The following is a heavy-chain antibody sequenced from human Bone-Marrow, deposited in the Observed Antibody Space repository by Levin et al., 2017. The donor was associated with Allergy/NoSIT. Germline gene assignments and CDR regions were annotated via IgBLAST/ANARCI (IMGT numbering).Heavy chain of an antibody. V-gene: IGHV3-64*01. J-gene: IGHJ4*02. CDR3: ARDLSGNGGNSLGYFDY. Sequence: LSLTCAASGFSFSNYAMDWVRQAPGKGLEYVSAISNNGDNTYYTNSVKGRFTISRDNSKNTLYLQMGSLRAEDMAVYYCARDLSGNGGNSLGYFDYWGQGTLVTVSS. D-gene: IGHD4-23*01. CDR2: ISNNGDNT. CDR1: GFSFSNYA.